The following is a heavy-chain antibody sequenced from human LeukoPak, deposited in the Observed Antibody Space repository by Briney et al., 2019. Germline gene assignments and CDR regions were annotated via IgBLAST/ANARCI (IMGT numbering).Heavy chain of an antibody. V-gene: IGHV4-31*03. CDR2: IYYSGYI. D-gene: IGHD2-21*02. Sequence: SQTLSLTCTVSGGSINSGHYYWNWIRQLPGKGLEWVGYIYYSGYIYYNPSLKSRVAISIDTSKNQFSLKLSSVTAADTAIYYCARDRSSVTGYFDLWGRGTLVTVSS. J-gene: IGHJ2*01. CDR1: GGSINSGHYY. CDR3: ARDRSSVTGYFDL.